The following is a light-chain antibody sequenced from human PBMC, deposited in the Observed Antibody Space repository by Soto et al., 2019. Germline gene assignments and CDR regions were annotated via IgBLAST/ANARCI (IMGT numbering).Light chain of an antibody. Sequence: QSALTQPASVSGSPGQSITISCTGTSSDVAKYNYVSWYQQHPGRAPKLMIYEVTNRPSGVSLRFSGSKSGNTASLTISGLQADDEADYYCCSYGNSRWVFGGGTKLTVL. CDR2: EVT. J-gene: IGLJ3*02. CDR3: CSYGNSRWV. CDR1: SSDVAKYNY. V-gene: IGLV2-14*01.